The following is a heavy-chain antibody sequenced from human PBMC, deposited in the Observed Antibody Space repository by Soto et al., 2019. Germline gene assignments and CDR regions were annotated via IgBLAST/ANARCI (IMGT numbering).Heavy chain of an antibody. CDR2: IYYSGST. Sequence: SETLSLTCTVSGGSISSYYWSWIRQPPGKGLEWIGYIYYSGSTNYNPSLKSRVTISVDTPKNQFSLKLSSVTAADTAVYYCARAGIAVAFYNWFDPWGQGTLVTVSS. CDR3: ARAGIAVAFYNWFDP. J-gene: IGHJ5*02. D-gene: IGHD6-19*01. V-gene: IGHV4-59*01. CDR1: GGSISSYY.